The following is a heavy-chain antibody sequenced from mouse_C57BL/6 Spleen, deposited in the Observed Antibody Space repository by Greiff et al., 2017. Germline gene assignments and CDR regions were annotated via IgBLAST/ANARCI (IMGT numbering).Heavy chain of an antibody. CDR3: AFITTVVEALY. Sequence: EVQRVESGPGLVKPSQSLSLTCSVTGYSITSGYYWNWIRQFPGNKLEWMGYISYDGSNNYNPSLKNRNSITRDTSKNQFFLKLNSVTTEDTATYYCAFITTVVEALYWGQGTTLTVSS. D-gene: IGHD1-1*01. CDR1: GYSITSGYY. V-gene: IGHV3-6*01. J-gene: IGHJ2*01. CDR2: ISYDGSN.